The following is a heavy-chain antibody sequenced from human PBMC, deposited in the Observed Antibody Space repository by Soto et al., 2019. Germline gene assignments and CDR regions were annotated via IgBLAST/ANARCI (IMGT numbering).Heavy chain of an antibody. Sequence: ASVKVSCKASGYTFTSYAMHWVRQAPGQRLEWMGWINAGNGNTKYSQKFQGRVTITRDTSASTAYMELSSLRSEDTAVYYCARVPVLGYCSSTSCYKPLGPYGMDVWGQGTTVTVS. CDR2: INAGNGNT. CDR3: ARVPVLGYCSSTSCYKPLGPYGMDV. J-gene: IGHJ6*02. CDR1: GYTFTSYA. V-gene: IGHV1-3*01. D-gene: IGHD2-2*02.